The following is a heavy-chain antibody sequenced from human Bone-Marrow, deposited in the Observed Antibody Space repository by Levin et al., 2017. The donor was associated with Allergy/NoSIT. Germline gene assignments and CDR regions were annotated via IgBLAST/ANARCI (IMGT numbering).Heavy chain of an antibody. CDR2: IYPGDSNT. V-gene: IGHV5-51*01. J-gene: IGHJ4*02. D-gene: IGHD3-10*01. CDR1: GYSFTKDW. Sequence: GGSLRLSCQSSGYSFTKDWIAWVRLMPGTGLEWIGIIYPGDSNTRYIPSFQGQVTISADKSISTVYLQWSSLKASDTAIYYCAKAIDNYYGSGSYPPYYWGQGTLVTVSS. CDR3: AKAIDNYYGSGSYPPYY.